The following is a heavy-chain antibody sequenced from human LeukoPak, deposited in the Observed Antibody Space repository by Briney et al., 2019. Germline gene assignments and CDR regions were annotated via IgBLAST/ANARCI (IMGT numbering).Heavy chain of an antibody. D-gene: IGHD6-13*01. V-gene: IGHV1-8*03. CDR2: MNPNSGNT. CDR3: AREISSSWPKHFDY. CDR1: GYTFTSYD. J-gene: IGHJ4*02. Sequence: ASVKVSCKASGYTFTSYDINWVRQATGQGLEWMGWMNPNSGNTGYAQKFQGRVTITRNTSISTAYMELSSLRSEDTAVYYCAREISSSWPKHFDYWGQGTLVTVSS.